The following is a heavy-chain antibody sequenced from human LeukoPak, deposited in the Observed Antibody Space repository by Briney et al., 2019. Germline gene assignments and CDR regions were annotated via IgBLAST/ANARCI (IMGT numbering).Heavy chain of an antibody. V-gene: IGHV4-34*01. CDR3: ARGHGVRGVMAHYYFDY. Sequence: PSETLSLTCAVYGGSFSGYYWSWIRQPPGKGLEWMGEINHSGSTNYNPSHNSPVPITVDTSKNQFSLKLSSVTAADTVVYYCARGHGVRGVMAHYYFDYWGQGTLVTVSS. CDR2: INHSGST. D-gene: IGHD3-10*01. CDR1: GGSFSGYY. J-gene: IGHJ4*02.